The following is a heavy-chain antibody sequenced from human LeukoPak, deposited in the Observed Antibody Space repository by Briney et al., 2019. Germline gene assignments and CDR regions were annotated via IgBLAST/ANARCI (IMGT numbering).Heavy chain of an antibody. J-gene: IGHJ4*02. V-gene: IGHV4-34*01. CDR1: GGSFSGYY. D-gene: IGHD4-23*01. CDR2: INHSGST. Sequence: SETLSLTCAVYGGSFSGYYWSWIRQPPGKGLEWIGEINHSGSTNYNPSLKSRVTISVDTSKNQFSLKLSPVTAADTAVYHCANEPHYGGHRYWGQGTLVTVSS. CDR3: ANEPHYGGHRY.